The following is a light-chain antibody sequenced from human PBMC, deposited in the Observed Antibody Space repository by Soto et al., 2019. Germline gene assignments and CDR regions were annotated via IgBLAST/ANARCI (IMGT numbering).Light chain of an antibody. CDR2: GAS. V-gene: IGKV3-15*01. J-gene: IGKJ3*01. CDR3: QRYNNWPPFT. CDR1: QSVSSN. Sequence: EIVMTQSPATLSVSPGERATLSCRASQSVSSNLAWYQQKPGQAPRLLIYGASTRATGIPARFSGSGSGTEFTLTISSLQSEDFAFYYCQRYNNWPPFTFGPGTKVDIK.